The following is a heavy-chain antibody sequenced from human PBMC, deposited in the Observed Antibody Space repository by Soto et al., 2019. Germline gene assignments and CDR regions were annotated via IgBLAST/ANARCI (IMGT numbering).Heavy chain of an antibody. CDR1: GSPFRKYG. J-gene: IGHJ5*02. CDR3: ATSYDSGFDP. V-gene: IGHV1-18*04. CDR2: IKPDNGNT. D-gene: IGHD5-12*01. Sequence: QLQLVQSGGEGKKPGASVRVSCEAYGSPFRKYGISWIRQAPGQGLEWMGWIKPDNGNTDYAQKFQGRVTMTTDTSSNTAYMELRSLRSDDTAVYYCATSYDSGFDPWGQGTLVSVSS.